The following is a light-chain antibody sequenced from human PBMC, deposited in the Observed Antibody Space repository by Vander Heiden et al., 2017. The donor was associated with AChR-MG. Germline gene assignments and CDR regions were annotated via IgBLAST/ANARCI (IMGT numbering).Light chain of an antibody. CDR2: AAS. V-gene: IGKV1-39*01. CDR3: QQRYSTPLT. J-gene: IGKJ1*01. CDR1: QSISSY. Sequence: DIQMTQSPSSLSASVGDRVTITCRASQSISSYLNWYQQKPGKAPKLLIYAASSLQSGVPSRFSGSGSGTDFTLTISRLQPEDFATYYCQQRYSTPLTFGQRTKVEIK.